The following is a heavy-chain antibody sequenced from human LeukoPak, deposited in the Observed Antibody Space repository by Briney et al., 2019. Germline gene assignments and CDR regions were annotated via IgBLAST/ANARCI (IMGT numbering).Heavy chain of an antibody. D-gene: IGHD3-22*01. CDR1: GFTFSSYA. CDR2: ISYDGSNK. CDR3: ARDPLYYYDSSGYSPPY. J-gene: IGHJ4*02. Sequence: PGGSLRLSCAASGFTFSSYALHWVRQAPGKGLEWVAVISYDGSNKYYADSVKGRFTISRDNSKNTLYLQMNSLRAEDTAVYYCARDPLYYYDSSGYSPPYWGQGTLVTVSS. V-gene: IGHV3-30-3*01.